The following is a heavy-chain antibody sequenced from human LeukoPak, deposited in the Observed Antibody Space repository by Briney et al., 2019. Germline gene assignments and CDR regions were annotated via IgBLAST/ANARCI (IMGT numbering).Heavy chain of an antibody. CDR3: ARTARGVVTDFQH. J-gene: IGHJ1*01. CDR1: GGSFSGYY. V-gene: IGHV4-34*01. Sequence: SETLSLTCAVYGGSFSGYYWSWIRQPPGKGLEWIGEINHSGSTNYSPSLKSRVTISVDTSKNQFSLKLSSVTAADTAMYYCARTARGVVTDFQHWGQGTLVTVSS. D-gene: IGHD5-18*01. CDR2: INHSGST.